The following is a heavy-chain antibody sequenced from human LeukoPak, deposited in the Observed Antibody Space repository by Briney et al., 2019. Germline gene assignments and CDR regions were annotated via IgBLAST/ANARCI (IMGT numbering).Heavy chain of an antibody. J-gene: IGHJ4*02. Sequence: GGSLRLSCAASGFTFSSYSMNWVRQAPGKGLEWVSSISSSSSYIYYADSVKGRFTISRDNAKNSPYLQMNSLRAEDTAVYYCARDTDIGFDYWGQGTLVTVSS. CDR2: ISSSSSYI. CDR1: GFTFSSYS. V-gene: IGHV3-21*01. CDR3: ARDTDIGFDY. D-gene: IGHD2-8*02.